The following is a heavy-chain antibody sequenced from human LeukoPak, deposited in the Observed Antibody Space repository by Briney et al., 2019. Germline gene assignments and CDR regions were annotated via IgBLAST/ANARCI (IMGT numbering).Heavy chain of an antibody. D-gene: IGHD2-2*01. CDR1: GGTFSSYA. CDR3: ARDVDDCSSTSCALDP. V-gene: IGHV1-69*04. Sequence: GASVKVSCKASGGTFSSYAISWVRQAPGQGLEWMGRIIPILGIANYAQKFQGRVTITADKSTSTAYMELSSLRSEDTAVYYCARDVDDCSSTSCALDPWGQGTLVTVSS. J-gene: IGHJ5*02. CDR2: IIPILGIA.